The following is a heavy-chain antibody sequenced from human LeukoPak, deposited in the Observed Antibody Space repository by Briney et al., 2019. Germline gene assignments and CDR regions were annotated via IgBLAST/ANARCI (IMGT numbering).Heavy chain of an antibody. CDR2: MNPNSGNT. Sequence: ASVKVSCTASGYTFTSYDINWVRQATGQGLEWMGWMNPNSGNTGYAQKFQGRVTMTRNTSISTAYMELSSLRSEDTAVYYCARRGYSYGYPYYYYYGMDVWGQGTTVTVSS. J-gene: IGHJ6*02. CDR1: GYTFTSYD. CDR3: ARRGYSYGYPYYYYYGMDV. V-gene: IGHV1-8*01. D-gene: IGHD5-18*01.